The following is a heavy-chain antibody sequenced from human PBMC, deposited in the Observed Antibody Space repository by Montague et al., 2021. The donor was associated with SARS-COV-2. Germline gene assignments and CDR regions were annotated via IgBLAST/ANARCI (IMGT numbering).Heavy chain of an antibody. CDR3: ARFYYDILTAYYTPFDY. Sequence: PALVKPTQTLTLTCTFSGFSLSTSGMRASWIRQPPGKALEWLARIYWDDDKFYSTSLKTRLTISKDTSKNQVVLTMTNMDPVDTATYYCARFYYDILTAYYTPFDYWGQGTLVTVSS. CDR2: IYWDDDK. CDR1: GFSLSTSGMR. J-gene: IGHJ4*02. D-gene: IGHD3-9*01. V-gene: IGHV2-70*04.